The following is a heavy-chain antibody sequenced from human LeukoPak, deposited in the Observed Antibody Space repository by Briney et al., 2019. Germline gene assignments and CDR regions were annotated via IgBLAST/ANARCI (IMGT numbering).Heavy chain of an antibody. CDR3: ARESIPHPFDY. CDR2: IYYSGST. Sequence: SETLSLTCAVYGGSFSGYYWSWIRQPPGKGLEWIGYIYYSGSTNYNPSLKSRVTISVDASKNQFSLKLSSVTAADTAVYYCARESIPHPFDYWGQGTLVTVSS. J-gene: IGHJ4*02. D-gene: IGHD6-6*01. CDR1: GGSFSGYY. V-gene: IGHV4-59*12.